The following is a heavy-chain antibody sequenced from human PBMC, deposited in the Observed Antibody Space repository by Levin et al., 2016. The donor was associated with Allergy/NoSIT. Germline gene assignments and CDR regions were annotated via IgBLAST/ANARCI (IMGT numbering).Heavy chain of an antibody. V-gene: IGHV2-26*01. CDR1: GFSLSNARMG. CDR3: ARFYGSGSYYTYAFDI. J-gene: IGHJ3*02. CDR2: IFSNDEK. D-gene: IGHD3-10*01. Sequence: SGPTLVKPTQTLTLTCTVSGFSLSNARMGVSWIRQPPGKALEWLAHIFSNDEKSYSTSLKSRLTISKDTSKSQVVLTMTNMDPVDTATYYCARFYGSGSYYTYAFDIWGQGTMVTVSS.